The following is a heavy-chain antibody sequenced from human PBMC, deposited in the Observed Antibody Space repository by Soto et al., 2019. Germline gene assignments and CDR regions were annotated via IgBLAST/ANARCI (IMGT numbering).Heavy chain of an antibody. CDR3: EKGVVSARGGDAFDI. D-gene: IGHD2-15*01. CDR1: GFTFSSYA. V-gene: IGHV3-23*01. Sequence: EVQLLESGGGLVQPGGSLRLSCAASGFTFSSYAMSWVRQAPGKGLEWVSAISGSGGSTYYADSVKGRFTISRDNSKNTLYLQMNRLRAEDTAVYYCEKGVVSARGGDAFDIWGQGTMVTVSS. CDR2: ISGSGGST. J-gene: IGHJ3*02.